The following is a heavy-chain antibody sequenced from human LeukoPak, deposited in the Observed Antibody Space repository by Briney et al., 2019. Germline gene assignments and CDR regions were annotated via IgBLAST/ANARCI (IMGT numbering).Heavy chain of an antibody. CDR2: IWYDGSNK. CDR1: GFTISSYG. D-gene: IGHD2-2*01. CDR3: AKDRCSSTSCYDFDY. J-gene: IGHJ4*02. Sequence: GGSLRLSCAASGFTISSYGMHWVRQAPGKGLEWVAVIWYDGSNKYYADSVKGRFTISRDNSKNTLYLQMNSLRAEDTAVYYCAKDRCSSTSCYDFDYWGQGTLVTVSS. V-gene: IGHV3-33*06.